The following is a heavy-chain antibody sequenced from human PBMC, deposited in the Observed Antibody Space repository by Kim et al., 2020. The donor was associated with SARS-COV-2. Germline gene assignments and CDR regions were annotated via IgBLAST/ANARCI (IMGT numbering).Heavy chain of an antibody. V-gene: IGHV1-2*02. CDR1: GYTFTGYY. CDR3: ARSGGGYYDSSGYYPRDAFDI. CDR2: INPNSGGT. D-gene: IGHD3-22*01. J-gene: IGHJ3*02. Sequence: ASVKVSCKASGYTFTGYYMHWVRQAPGQGLEWMGWINPNSGGTNYAQKFQGRVTMTRDTSISTAYMELSRLRSDDTAVYYCARSGGGYYDSSGYYPRDAFDIWGQGTMVTVSS.